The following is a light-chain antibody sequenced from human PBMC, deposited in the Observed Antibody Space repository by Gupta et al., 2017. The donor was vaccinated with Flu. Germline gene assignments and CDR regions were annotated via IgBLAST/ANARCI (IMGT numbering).Light chain of an antibody. CDR3: QQHGSSPYT. J-gene: IGKJ2*01. V-gene: IGKV3-20*01. CDR2: CAS. CDR1: PSVNSNF. Sequence: ERATSSGRDSPSVNSNFLAWYQQKPGQAPRLLIYCASTRATGIPDRFSGSGSGTDFTLTISRLEPEDFAVYCCQQHGSSPYTFGQGTKLDIK.